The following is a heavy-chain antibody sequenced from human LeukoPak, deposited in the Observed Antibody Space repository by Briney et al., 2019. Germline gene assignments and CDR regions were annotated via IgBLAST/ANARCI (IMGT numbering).Heavy chain of an antibody. V-gene: IGHV3-64D*06. Sequence: GGSLRLSCSASGFTFSSYVMHWVRQAPGKGLEYASSISSNGKTRYYADSVGGRFTISRDNSKNTVYLQMSSLRVEDTAVYYCPQWVDRVGFDYWGQGTLVTVSS. CDR3: PQWVDRVGFDY. J-gene: IGHJ4*02. CDR2: ISSNGKTR. CDR1: GFTFSSYV. D-gene: IGHD6-19*01.